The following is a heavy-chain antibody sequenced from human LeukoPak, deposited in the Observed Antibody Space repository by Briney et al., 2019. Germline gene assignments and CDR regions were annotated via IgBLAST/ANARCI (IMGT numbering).Heavy chain of an antibody. CDR2: IYSSGST. CDR1: GGSFSSYY. D-gene: IGHD4-17*01. V-gene: IGHV4-59*01. J-gene: IGHJ4*02. Sequence: PSETLSPTCTVSGGSFSSYYWTWIRQPPGKGLEWIGYIYSSGSTNYNPSLNSRVTISVDTPKNQFSLKLTSVTAADTAVYYCAREVGYGDRVFDYWGQGTLVTVSS. CDR3: AREVGYGDRVFDY.